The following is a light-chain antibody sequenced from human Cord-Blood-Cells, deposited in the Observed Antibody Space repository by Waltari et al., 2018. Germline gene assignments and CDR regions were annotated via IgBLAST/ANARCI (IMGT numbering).Light chain of an antibody. CDR2: EVS. Sequence: QSALTQPASVSGSPGQSITLSCTGTSSDVGRYNLLSWYQQHPGKAPKLMIYEVSKRPSGVSNRFSGSKSGNTASLTISGLQAEDEADYYCCSYAGSSTWVFGGGTKLTVL. CDR1: SSDVGRYNL. J-gene: IGLJ3*02. V-gene: IGLV2-23*02. CDR3: CSYAGSSTWV.